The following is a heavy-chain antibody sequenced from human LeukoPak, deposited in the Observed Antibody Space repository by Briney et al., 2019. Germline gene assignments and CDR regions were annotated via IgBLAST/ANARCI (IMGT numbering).Heavy chain of an antibody. V-gene: IGHV4-31*03. D-gene: IGHD5-18*01. Sequence: SETLSLTRTVSGGSISSGGYYWSWIRQHPGKGLEWIGYIYYSGGTYYNPSLKSRVTISVDTSKNQFSLKLSSVTAADTAVYYCARDRAYSYGPHYYFDYWGQGTLVTVSS. J-gene: IGHJ4*02. CDR1: GGSISSGGYY. CDR3: ARDRAYSYGPHYYFDY. CDR2: IYYSGGT.